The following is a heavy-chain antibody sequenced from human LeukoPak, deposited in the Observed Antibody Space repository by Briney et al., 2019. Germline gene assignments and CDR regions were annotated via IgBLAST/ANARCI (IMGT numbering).Heavy chain of an antibody. Sequence: ASVKVSCKASGYTFTSYGISWVRQAPGQGLEWMGWISAYNGNTNYAQKLQGRVTMTTDTSTSTAYMELRSLRSDDTAVYYCARDPGYSYARYWEYGMDVWGQGTTVTVSS. CDR1: GYTFTSYG. J-gene: IGHJ6*02. CDR3: ARDPGYSYARYWEYGMDV. D-gene: IGHD5-18*01. V-gene: IGHV1-18*01. CDR2: ISAYNGNT.